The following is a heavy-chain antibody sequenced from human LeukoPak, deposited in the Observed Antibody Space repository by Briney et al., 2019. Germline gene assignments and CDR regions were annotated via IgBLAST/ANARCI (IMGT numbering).Heavy chain of an antibody. CDR3: TRTGLGYRLGNGLDA. V-gene: IGHV3-30*04. CDR2: ISHDATE. D-gene: IGHD5-18*01. CDR1: GFTITGYA. Sequence: GGSLRLSCAASGFTITGYAMYWVRQAPGKGLEFVASISHDATERYRESVKGRFTISRDTSKNTVYLQMNTLRAEDSALYYCTRTGLGYRLGNGLDAWGQGTQVTVSS. J-gene: IGHJ5*02.